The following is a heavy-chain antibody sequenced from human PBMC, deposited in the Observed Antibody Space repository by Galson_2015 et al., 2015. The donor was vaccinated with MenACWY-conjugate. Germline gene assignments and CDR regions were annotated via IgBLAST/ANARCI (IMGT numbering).Heavy chain of an antibody. Sequence: SLRLSCAASGFTFNSYSMNWVRQAPGKGLEWVSYISSSSSTIYYTDSVKGRFTISRDNAKNSLYLQMNSLRAEDTAVYYCARDARVGDTLTPGRWGQGSLVTVSS. D-gene: IGHD1-26*01. CDR1: GFTFNSYS. CDR3: ARDARVGDTLTPGR. J-gene: IGHJ4*02. CDR2: ISSSSSTI. V-gene: IGHV3-48*04.